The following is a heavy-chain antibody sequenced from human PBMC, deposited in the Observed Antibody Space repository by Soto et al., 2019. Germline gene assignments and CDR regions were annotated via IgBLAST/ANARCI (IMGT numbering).Heavy chain of an antibody. J-gene: IGHJ5*02. CDR2: IYYSGST. Sequence: SETLSLTCAVSGGSISSGGYYWSWIRQHPGKGLEWIGYIYYSGSTNYNPSLKSRVTISVDTSKNQFSLKLSSVTAADTAVYYCARGGDFWSGYYISWFDPWGQGTLVTVSS. D-gene: IGHD3-3*01. CDR1: GGSISSGGYY. CDR3: ARGGDFWSGYYISWFDP. V-gene: IGHV4-61*08.